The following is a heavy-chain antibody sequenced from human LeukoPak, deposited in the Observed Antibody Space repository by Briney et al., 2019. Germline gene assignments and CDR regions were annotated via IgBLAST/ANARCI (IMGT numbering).Heavy chain of an antibody. CDR3: AKGVIAAVTYNWFDP. CDR1: GFIFTDYW. V-gene: IGHV3-74*01. Sequence: GGSLRLSCAASGFIFTDYWMHWVRQGPGKELVWLARISGDGRGTTYADSVKGRFTISRDNAKSTAFLQMKSLRAEDTAVYYCAKGVIAAVTYNWFDPWGQGTLVTVSS. CDR2: ISGDGRGT. D-gene: IGHD6-13*01. J-gene: IGHJ5*02.